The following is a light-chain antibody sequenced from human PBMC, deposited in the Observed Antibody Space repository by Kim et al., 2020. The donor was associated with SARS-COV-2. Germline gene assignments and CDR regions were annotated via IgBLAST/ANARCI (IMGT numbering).Light chain of an antibody. CDR1: QNILYNSNNYNY. V-gene: IGKV4-1*01. J-gene: IGKJ1*01. CDR3: QQYYSTPRT. CDR2: WAS. Sequence: DIVMTQSPDSLAVSLGERATINCKSSQNILYNSNNYNYLAWYQQKPGQPPKLLIYWASTRESGVPDRFSGSGSGTDFTLTISNLQAEDVAVYYCQQYYSTPRTFGQGTKVEIK.